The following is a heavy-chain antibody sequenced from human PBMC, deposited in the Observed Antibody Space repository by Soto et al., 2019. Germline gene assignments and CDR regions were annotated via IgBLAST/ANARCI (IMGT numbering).Heavy chain of an antibody. CDR2: INGDGSST. V-gene: IGHV3-74*01. Sequence: LRLSCAASGFTFSNYWMHGVRQVPVKWLVWVSRINGDGSSTSYVDSVKGRFTVSRDNAKNTLYLQMNSLRAEDTAVYYCARDSVGSSWPPPFDYWGRGTLVTVSS. D-gene: IGHD6-13*01. CDR1: GFTFSNYW. CDR3: ARDSVGSSWPPPFDY. J-gene: IGHJ4*02.